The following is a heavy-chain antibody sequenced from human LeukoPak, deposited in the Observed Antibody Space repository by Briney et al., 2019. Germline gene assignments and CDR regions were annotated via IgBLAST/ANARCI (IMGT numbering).Heavy chain of an antibody. CDR1: GFTFSSYS. V-gene: IGHV3-21*01. Sequence: GGSLRLSCAASGFTFSSYSMNWVRQAPGKGLEWVSSISSSSSYIYYADSVKGRFTISRDNAKNSLYLQMNSLRAEDTALYYCAGYASSGRRDVFDIWGQGTMVTVSS. CDR2: ISSSSSYI. J-gene: IGHJ3*02. CDR3: AGYASSGRRDVFDI. D-gene: IGHD3-22*01.